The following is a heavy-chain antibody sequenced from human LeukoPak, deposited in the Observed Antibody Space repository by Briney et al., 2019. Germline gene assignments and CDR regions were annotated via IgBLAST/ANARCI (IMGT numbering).Heavy chain of an antibody. J-gene: IGHJ4*02. CDR3: ARSVYGDY. CDR2: IYSGGST. CDR1: GFTFSNAY. V-gene: IGHV3-53*01. Sequence: GGSLRLSCAASGFTFSNAYMNWVRQAPGKGLEWVSVIYSGGSTYYADSVKGRFTISRDNSKNTLYLQMNSLRAEDTAVYYCARSVYGDYWGQGTLVTVSS. D-gene: IGHD5/OR15-5a*01.